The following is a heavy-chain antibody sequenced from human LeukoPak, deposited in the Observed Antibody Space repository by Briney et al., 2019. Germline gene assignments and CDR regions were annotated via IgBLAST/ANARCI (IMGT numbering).Heavy chain of an antibody. J-gene: IGHJ6*02. Sequence: PGGSLRLSCAASGFTFSSYGMHWVRQAPGKGLEWVAVISYDGSNKYYADSVKGRFTISRDNSKNTLYLQMNSLRAEDTAVYYCAKDSARDPYYYYGMDVWGQGTTVTVSS. CDR3: AKDSARDPYYYYGMDV. V-gene: IGHV3-30*18. CDR1: GFTFSSYG. CDR2: ISYDGSNK. D-gene: IGHD3-10*01.